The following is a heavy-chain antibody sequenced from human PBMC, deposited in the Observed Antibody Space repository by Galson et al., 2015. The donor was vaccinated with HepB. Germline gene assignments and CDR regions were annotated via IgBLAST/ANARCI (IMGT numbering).Heavy chain of an antibody. CDR1: GFTFSSYS. V-gene: IGHV3-48*02. D-gene: IGHD1-26*01. CDR2: ISSSSSTI. CDR3: ARRATSGRYGWDWFDP. J-gene: IGHJ5*02. Sequence: SLRLSCAASGFTFSSYSMNWVRQAPGKGLEWVSYISSSSSTIYYADSVKGRFTISRDNSKNSLYLQMNSLRDEDTAVYYCARRATSGRYGWDWFDPWGQGTLVTVSS.